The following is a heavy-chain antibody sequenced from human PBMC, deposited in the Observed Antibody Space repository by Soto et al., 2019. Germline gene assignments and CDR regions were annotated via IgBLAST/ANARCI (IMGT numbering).Heavy chain of an antibody. V-gene: IGHV4-39*01. CDR3: ARYRLYDILTGFLYNWFDP. CDR2: IYYSGST. D-gene: IGHD3-9*01. CDR1: GGSISSSSYY. J-gene: IGHJ5*02. Sequence: SETLSLTCTVSGGSISSSSYYWGWIRQPPGKGLEWIGSIYYSGSTYYNPSLKSRVTISVDTSKNQFSPKLSSVTAADTAVYYCARYRLYDILTGFLYNWFDPWGQGTLVTVSS.